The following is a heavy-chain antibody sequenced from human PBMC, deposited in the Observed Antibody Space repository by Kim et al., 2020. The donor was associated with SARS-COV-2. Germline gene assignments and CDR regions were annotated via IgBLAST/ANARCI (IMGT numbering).Heavy chain of an antibody. Sequence: GGSLRLSCVASGFTFSSYAMSWVRQAPGKGLEWVSAISGSGGSICYTDSVKGRFSISRDNSKNTLYLQVNSLRAEDTAVYYCAKALGYSYAYTLLDWGQGTLVTVSS. D-gene: IGHD5-18*01. CDR2: ISGSGGSI. V-gene: IGHV3-23*01. CDR3: AKALGYSYAYTLLD. CDR1: GFTFSSYA. J-gene: IGHJ4*02.